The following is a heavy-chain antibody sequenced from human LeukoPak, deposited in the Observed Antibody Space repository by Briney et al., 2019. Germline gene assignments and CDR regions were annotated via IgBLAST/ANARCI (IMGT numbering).Heavy chain of an antibody. CDR2: INHSGST. D-gene: IGHD3-10*01. Sequence: PSETLSLTCAVYGGSFSGYYWSWIRQPPGKGLEWIGEINHSGSTNYNPSLKSRVTISVDTSKNQFSLKLSSVTAADTAVYYCASQAPYGSGSYRPFGYWGQGTLVTVSS. CDR3: ASQAPYGSGSYRPFGY. CDR1: GGSFSGYY. J-gene: IGHJ4*02. V-gene: IGHV4-34*01.